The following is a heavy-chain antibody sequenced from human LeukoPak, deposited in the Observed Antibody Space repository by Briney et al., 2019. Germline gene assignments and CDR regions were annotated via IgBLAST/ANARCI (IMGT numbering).Heavy chain of an antibody. J-gene: IGHJ4*02. V-gene: IGHV1-2*02. Sequence: WASVKVSCKASGYTFTGYYMHWVRQAPGQGLEWMGWINPNSGGTNYAQKFQGRVTMTRDTSISTAYMELSRLRSDDMAVYYCANSPRGYSGYDYVLVPFDYWGQGTLVTVSS. D-gene: IGHD5-12*01. CDR1: GYTFTGYY. CDR3: ANSPRGYSGYDYVLVPFDY. CDR2: INPNSGGT.